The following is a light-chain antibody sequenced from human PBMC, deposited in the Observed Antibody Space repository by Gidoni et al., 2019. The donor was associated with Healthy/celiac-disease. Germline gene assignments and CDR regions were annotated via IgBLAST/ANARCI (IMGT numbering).Light chain of an antibody. CDR2: GAS. V-gene: IGKV3-15*01. CDR3: QQYNNWYT. Sequence: EIVMTQSPATLSVSPGERATLSCRASKSVLSNLAWYQQKPGQAPRLLIYGASTRAIGSPARFSGRGSGTEFTLTISSLQSEDFAVYYCQQYNNWYTFGQGTKLEIK. CDR1: KSVLSN. J-gene: IGKJ2*01.